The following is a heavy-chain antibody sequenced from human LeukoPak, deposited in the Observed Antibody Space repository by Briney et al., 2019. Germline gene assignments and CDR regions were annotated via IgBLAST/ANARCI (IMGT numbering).Heavy chain of an antibody. CDR3: AKDQNIVVVPASDY. J-gene: IGHJ4*02. V-gene: IGHV3-66*01. CDR2: IYSGGST. D-gene: IGHD2-2*01. Sequence: GGSLRLSCAASGFTVSSNYMSWVRQAPGKGLEWVSVIYSGGSTYYADSVKGRFTISRDNSKNTLYLQMNSLRAEDTAVYYCAKDQNIVVVPASDYWGQGALVTVSS. CDR1: GFTVSSNY.